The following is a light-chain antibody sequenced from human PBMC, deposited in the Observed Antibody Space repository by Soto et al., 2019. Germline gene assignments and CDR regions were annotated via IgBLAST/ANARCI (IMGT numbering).Light chain of an antibody. CDR3: QHYVTWPLT. Sequence: PSSLSASVGDRVTITCRASQGISSYLAWYQQKPGKAPKLLIYAASTLQSGVPSRFSGSGSGTDFTLTISSLQSEDFAVYYCQHYVTWPLTFGGGTKVDI. CDR2: AAS. J-gene: IGKJ4*01. CDR1: QGISSY. V-gene: IGKV1-9*01.